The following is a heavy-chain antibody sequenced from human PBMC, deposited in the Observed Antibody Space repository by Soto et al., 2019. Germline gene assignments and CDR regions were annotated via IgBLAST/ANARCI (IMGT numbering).Heavy chain of an antibody. CDR3: ARDLYYYDSSGYGVRAFDI. D-gene: IGHD3-22*01. CDR2: IYYSGST. Sequence: PSETLSLTCTVSGGSISSYYWSWIRQPPGKGLEWIGYIYYSGSTNYNPSLKSRVTISVDTSKNQFSLKLSSVTAADTAVYYCARDLYYYDSSGYGVRAFDIWGQGTMVTVSS. J-gene: IGHJ3*02. V-gene: IGHV4-59*01. CDR1: GGSISSYY.